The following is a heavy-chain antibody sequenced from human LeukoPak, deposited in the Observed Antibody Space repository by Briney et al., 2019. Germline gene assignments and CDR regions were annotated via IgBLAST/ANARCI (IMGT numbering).Heavy chain of an antibody. J-gene: IGHJ4*02. CDR3: GSYSSSRLFDY. D-gene: IGHD6-6*01. CDR1: GGSFSGYY. Sequence: SETLSFTCAVYGGSFSGYYWSWIRQPPGKGLEWIGEINHSGSTNYNPSLKSRVTISVDTSKNQFSLKLSSVTAADTAVYYCGSYSSSRLFDYWGQGTLVTVSS. V-gene: IGHV4-34*01. CDR2: INHSGST.